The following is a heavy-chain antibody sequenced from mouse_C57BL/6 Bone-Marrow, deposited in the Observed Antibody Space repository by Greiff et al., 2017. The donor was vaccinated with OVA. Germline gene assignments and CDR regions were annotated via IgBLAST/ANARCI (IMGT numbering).Heavy chain of an antibody. Sequence: EVQVVESGGGLVKPGGSLKLSCAASGFTFSSYAMSWVRQTPEKRLEWVATISDGGSYTYYPDNVKGRFTISRDNAKNNLYLQMSHLKSEDTAMYYCARERGSMGYYAMDYWGQGTSVTVSS. CDR3: ARERGSMGYYAMDY. V-gene: IGHV5-4*01. CDR2: ISDGGSYT. CDR1: GFTFSSYA. J-gene: IGHJ4*01.